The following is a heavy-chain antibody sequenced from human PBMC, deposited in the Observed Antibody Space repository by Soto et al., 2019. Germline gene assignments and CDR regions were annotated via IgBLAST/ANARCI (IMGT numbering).Heavy chain of an antibody. V-gene: IGHV3-23*01. J-gene: IGHJ6*02. CDR1: GFTFSSYA. CDR2: ISGSGGST. D-gene: IGHD2-15*01. CDR3: AKDSGQLGYCSGGSCYTYYYYGMDV. Sequence: GSLLLSCAASGFTFSSYAMSGVRQAAGKGLEWVSAISGSGGSTYYADSVKGRFTISRDNSKNTLYLQMNSLRAEDTAVYYCAKDSGQLGYCSGGSCYTYYYYGMDVWGQGTKVTVYS.